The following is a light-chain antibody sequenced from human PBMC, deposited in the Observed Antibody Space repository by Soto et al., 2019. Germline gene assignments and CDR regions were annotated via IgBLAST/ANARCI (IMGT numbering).Light chain of an antibody. CDR1: QSINTD. Sequence: EIVLSQSPATLSLSTGERATLSCRASQSINTDLAWYQQKPGQSPRLLIYDAFNRATDIPARFGGSGSGTDFTLTISSLEPEDFGTYYCQHRRNWPLTFGPGTKVDIK. CDR2: DAF. J-gene: IGKJ3*01. V-gene: IGKV3-11*01. CDR3: QHRRNWPLT.